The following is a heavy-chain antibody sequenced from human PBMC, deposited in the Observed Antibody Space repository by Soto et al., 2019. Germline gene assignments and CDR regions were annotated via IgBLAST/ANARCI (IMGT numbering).Heavy chain of an antibody. CDR3: ARVNRPYYYYYGMDV. Sequence: QVQLVQSGAEVKKPGASVKVSCKASGYTFTSYDINWVRQATGQGLEWMGWMNPNSGNTGYAQKFQGRVTMTRNTSISTAYMALSSLRSEDTAVYYCARVNRPYYYYYGMDVWGQGTTVTVSS. J-gene: IGHJ6*02. CDR1: GYTFTSYD. V-gene: IGHV1-8*01. CDR2: MNPNSGNT.